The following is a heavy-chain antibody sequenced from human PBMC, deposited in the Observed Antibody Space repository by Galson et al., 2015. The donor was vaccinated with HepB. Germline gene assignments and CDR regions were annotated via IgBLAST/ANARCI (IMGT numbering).Heavy chain of an antibody. CDR3: ASEGSSWTIGYYFDY. J-gene: IGHJ4*02. Sequence: SLRLSCAASGFTFSSYGMHWVRQAPGKGLEWVAVISFDGSKKYYADSVKGRFTISRDNYENTLYLQMNGLRPEDTAVYYCASEGSSWTIGYYFDYWGQGTLVTVSS. D-gene: IGHD6-13*01. CDR2: ISFDGSKK. CDR1: GFTFSSYG. V-gene: IGHV3-30*03.